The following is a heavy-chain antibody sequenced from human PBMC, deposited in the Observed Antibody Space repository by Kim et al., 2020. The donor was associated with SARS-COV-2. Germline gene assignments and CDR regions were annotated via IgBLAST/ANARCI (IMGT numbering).Heavy chain of an antibody. CDR3: AKEKYSSSWYPTGWFDP. D-gene: IGHD6-13*01. Sequence: VKGRFTISRDNAKNSLYLQRNSLRAEDTALYYCAKEKYSSSWYPTGWFDPWGQGTLVTVSS. J-gene: IGHJ5*02. V-gene: IGHV3-9*01.